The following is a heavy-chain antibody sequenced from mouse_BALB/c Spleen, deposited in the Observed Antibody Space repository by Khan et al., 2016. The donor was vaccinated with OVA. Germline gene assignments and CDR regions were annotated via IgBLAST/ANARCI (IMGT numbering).Heavy chain of an antibody. Sequence: EVELVESGPGLVKPSQSLSLTCTVTGYSVTSDYAWNWIRQFPGDRLEWMGYISSSGSTSYNPSLKRRISITRDTSKNQFFLQLKSVTTEDTATYYCARSQYYSYGYALDYWGRGTSVTVSS. D-gene: IGHD2-12*01. CDR2: ISSSGST. CDR3: ARSQYYSYGYALDY. V-gene: IGHV3-2*02. J-gene: IGHJ4*01. CDR1: GYSVTSDYA.